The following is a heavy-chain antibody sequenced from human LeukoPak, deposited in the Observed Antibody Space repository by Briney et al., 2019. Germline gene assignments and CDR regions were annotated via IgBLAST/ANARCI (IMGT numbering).Heavy chain of an antibody. CDR2: VNYYGST. CDR1: GGSFSDYY. CDR3: ARQRGLLSSYIDV. V-gene: IGHV4-34*01. Sequence: SETLSLTCAVYGGSFSDYYWTWIRQPPGKGLEWIGEVNYYGSTNYNPSLKSRLTMSIDTSKNQFSLRLSSMTAADTAVYYCARQRGLLSSYIDVWGRGTPVTVSP. D-gene: IGHD5-12*01. J-gene: IGHJ4*02.